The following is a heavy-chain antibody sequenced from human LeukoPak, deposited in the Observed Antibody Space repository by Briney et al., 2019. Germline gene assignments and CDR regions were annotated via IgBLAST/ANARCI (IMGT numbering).Heavy chain of an antibody. CDR3: ARDDSMIVVVSFDY. D-gene: IGHD3-22*01. J-gene: IGHJ4*02. CDR2: ISAYNGNT. V-gene: IGHV1-18*01. Sequence: ASVKVSCKASGYTFTSYGMSWVRQAPGQGLEWMGWISAYNGNTNYAQKLQGRVTMTTDTSTSTAYMELRSLRSDDTAVYYCARDDSMIVVVSFDYWGQGTLVTVSS. CDR1: GYTFTSYG.